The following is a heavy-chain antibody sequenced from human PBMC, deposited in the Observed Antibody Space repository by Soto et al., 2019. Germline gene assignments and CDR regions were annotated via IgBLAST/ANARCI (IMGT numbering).Heavy chain of an antibody. V-gene: IGHV5-10-1*01. Sequence: GESLKISCEGSGYIFGKYWISWVRQMPGKGLEWMGRIDPSDSYTNYSPAFQGTVSISVDTSTSTAYLQWGSLKASDTAMYYCVRHPVSAFRGREDYWGQGTLVTVSS. CDR1: GYIFGKYW. J-gene: IGHJ4*02. CDR3: VRHPVSAFRGREDY. D-gene: IGHD3-3*01. CDR2: IDPSDSYT.